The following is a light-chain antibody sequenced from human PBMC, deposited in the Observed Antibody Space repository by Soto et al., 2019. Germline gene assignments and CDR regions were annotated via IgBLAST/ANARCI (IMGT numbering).Light chain of an antibody. V-gene: IGKV2-28*01. Sequence: DIVMTQSPLSLAVTPGESASISCRSSQSLLHSNGYNFLDWYLQKSVQSPRLLIYLGSNRASGVPDRFSGSGSGTDFTLTISRVEAEDVGVYYCMQALQTPPYTFGQGTKLEIK. CDR1: QSLLHSNGYNF. CDR3: MQALQTPPYT. J-gene: IGKJ2*01. CDR2: LGS.